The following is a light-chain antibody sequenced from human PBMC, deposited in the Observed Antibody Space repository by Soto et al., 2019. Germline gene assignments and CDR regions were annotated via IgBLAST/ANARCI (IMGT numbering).Light chain of an antibody. V-gene: IGLV3-27*01. CDR2: KDS. Sequence: YELTQPSSVSVSPGQTARITCSGDVLAKKYARWFQQKPGQAPVLVIYKDSERPSGIPERFSGSSSGTTVTLTISGAQVADEADYYCYSAADNNLRVFGGGTKLTVL. CDR3: YSAADNNLRV. J-gene: IGLJ3*02. CDR1: VLAKKY.